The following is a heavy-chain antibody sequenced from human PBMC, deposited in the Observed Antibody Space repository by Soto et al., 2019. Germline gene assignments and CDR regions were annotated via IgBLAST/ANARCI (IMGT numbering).Heavy chain of an antibody. CDR2: MSGRGGST. V-gene: IGHV3-23*01. Sequence: EVQVLESGGGLVQPGGSLRLSCVVSGFTFNKSAMSWVRQAPGEGLEWVSAMSGRGGSTYYADSVKGRFTLSRDISKNTLFLQMSGLRAEDTAVYYCATEHDGYYLLDVWGQGTTVTVSS. J-gene: IGHJ6*02. CDR1: GFTFNKSA. CDR3: ATEHDGYYLLDV.